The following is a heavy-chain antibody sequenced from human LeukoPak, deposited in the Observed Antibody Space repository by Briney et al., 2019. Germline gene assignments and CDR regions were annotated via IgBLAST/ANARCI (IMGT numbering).Heavy chain of an antibody. CDR2: VDHTGNT. J-gene: IGHJ4*02. D-gene: IGHD1-1*01. V-gene: IGHV4-4*02. Sequence: SGTLSLTCTVSGDSISNSIWWGWLRQPPGKGLEWIGEVDHTGNTNYRPSLDSRVTLSIDTTKNHFSLTLTSVTAADTAVYYCARNVRFFDSWGQGTRVTVSS. CDR3: ARNVRFFDS. CDR1: GDSISNSIW.